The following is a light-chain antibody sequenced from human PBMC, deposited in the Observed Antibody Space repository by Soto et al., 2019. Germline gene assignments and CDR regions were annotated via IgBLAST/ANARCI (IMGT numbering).Light chain of an antibody. V-gene: IGKV3-20*01. Sequence: EIVLTQSPVTLSLSPGERATLSCRASHSVSSSYLAWYQQKPGQAPRLLIYGASSRATGIPDRFSGSGSATDFTLTISRLEPEDFAVYYCQQYGSSTGWTFGQGTKVEIK. CDR3: QQYGSSTGWT. CDR1: HSVSSSY. J-gene: IGKJ1*01. CDR2: GAS.